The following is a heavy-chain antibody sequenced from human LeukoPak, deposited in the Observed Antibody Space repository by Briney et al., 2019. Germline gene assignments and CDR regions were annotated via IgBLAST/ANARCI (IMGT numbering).Heavy chain of an antibody. D-gene: IGHD3-22*01. CDR1: GFTFSRNW. Sequence: PGGSLRLSCAGSGFTFSRNWMCWVRQAPGKGLEWVANIKHDGSEESYVDSVKGRFTVSRDNAKKSLFLQKNSLRAEDTAVYYCARGGGYPDYWGQGALVTVSS. V-gene: IGHV3-7*01. J-gene: IGHJ4*02. CDR3: ARGGGYPDY. CDR2: IKHDGSEE.